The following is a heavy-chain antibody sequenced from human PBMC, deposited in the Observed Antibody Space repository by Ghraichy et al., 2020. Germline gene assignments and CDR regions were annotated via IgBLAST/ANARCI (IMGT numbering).Heavy chain of an antibody. Sequence: ASVKVSCKASGYPFTSYTISWVRQAPVQGLEWMGWISTYNGDTNYAQNLQGRVTMTTDTSTSTAYMELRSLTSDDTAVYYCARAYDFWSGYYDHWGQGTLITVSS. V-gene: IGHV1-18*01. CDR3: ARAYDFWSGYYDH. CDR1: GYPFTSYT. CDR2: ISTYNGDT. J-gene: IGHJ4*02. D-gene: IGHD3-3*01.